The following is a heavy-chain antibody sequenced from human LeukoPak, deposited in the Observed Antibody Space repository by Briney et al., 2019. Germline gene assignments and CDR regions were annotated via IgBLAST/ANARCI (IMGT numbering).Heavy chain of an antibody. V-gene: IGHV4-59*08. D-gene: IGHD3-3*01. CDR3: ARHADYDCWSGYYMPTPFDY. Sequence: PSETLSLTCTVSGGSISSYYWSWIRQPPGKGLEWIGYIYYSGSTNYNPSLKSRVTISVDTSKNQFSLKLSSVTAADTAVYYCARHADYDCWSGYYMPTPFDYWGQGTLVTVSS. CDR1: GGSISSYY. J-gene: IGHJ4*02. CDR2: IYYSGST.